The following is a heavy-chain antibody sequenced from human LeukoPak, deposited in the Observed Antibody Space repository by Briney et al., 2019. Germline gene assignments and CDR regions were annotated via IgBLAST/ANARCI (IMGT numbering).Heavy chain of an antibody. Sequence: PGGSLRLSCAASGFTFSSYSMNWVRQAPGKGLEWVSSISSSSSYIYYADSVKGRFTISRDNAKDSLYLQMNSLRAEDTAVYYCASSSTSATFGIWGQGTMVTVSS. J-gene: IGHJ3*02. CDR1: GFTFSSYS. D-gene: IGHD2-2*01. CDR3: ASSSTSATFGI. V-gene: IGHV3-21*01. CDR2: ISSSSSYI.